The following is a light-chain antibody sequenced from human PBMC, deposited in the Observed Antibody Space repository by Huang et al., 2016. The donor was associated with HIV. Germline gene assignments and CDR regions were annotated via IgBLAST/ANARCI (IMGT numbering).Light chain of an antibody. CDR1: QSVRSY. J-gene: IGKJ4*01. CDR3: QQRSAWPLT. Sequence: EIVLTQSPATLSLSPGERANLSCRASQSVRSYLAWYQQKPGQAPRLLIYDASNRATGIPARFSGSGSGTDFTLTISNLQSEDFAVYYCQQRSAWPLTFGGGTKVEI. V-gene: IGKV3-11*01. CDR2: DAS.